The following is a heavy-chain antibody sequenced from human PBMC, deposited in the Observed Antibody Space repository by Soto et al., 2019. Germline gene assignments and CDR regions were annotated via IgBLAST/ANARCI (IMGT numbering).Heavy chain of an antibody. Sequence: VQLVESGGIGVQTGGSLRLSCAAAGFDFEDYAMHWVRQVPGKGLEWVSLTNSDGTDSYYADSVKGRFTISRDNAKTTMYLQMDRLRPDDTAFYFCAKSLYYYDSSPLDHWGQGTLVTVSS. V-gene: IGHV3-43D*04. CDR3: AKSLYYYDSSPLDH. CDR2: TNSDGTDS. J-gene: IGHJ4*02. D-gene: IGHD3-22*01. CDR1: GFDFEDYA.